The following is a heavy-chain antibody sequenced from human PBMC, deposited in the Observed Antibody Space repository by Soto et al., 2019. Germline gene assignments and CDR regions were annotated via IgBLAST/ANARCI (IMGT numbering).Heavy chain of an antibody. CDR1: GFSFSTYS. V-gene: IGHV3-21*01. Sequence: EVQLVESGGGLVMPGGSLRLSCIASGFSFSTYSMNWVRQAPGKGLEWVSSIRRSGDYTYYADSLKGRFTISRDNAKNSLSLQMISLRAEDMAVYYCARSTSLGGMDVWGQGTTVTVSS. CDR3: ARSTSLGGMDV. J-gene: IGHJ6*02. D-gene: IGHD1-1*01. CDR2: IRRSGDYT.